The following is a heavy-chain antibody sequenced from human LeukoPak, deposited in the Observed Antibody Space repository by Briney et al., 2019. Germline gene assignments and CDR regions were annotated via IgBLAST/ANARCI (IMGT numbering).Heavy chain of an antibody. D-gene: IGHD6-19*01. CDR2: ISSSSSYI. V-gene: IGHV3-21*01. CDR3: ARDLRQVAVAYYYYGMDV. CDR1: GFTFSSYS. J-gene: IGHJ6*02. Sequence: GGSLRLSCAASGFTFSSYSMNWVRQAPGKGLEWVSSISSSSSYIYCADSVKGRFTISRDNAKNSLYLQMNSLRAEDTAVYYCARDLRQVAVAYYYYGMDVWGQGTTVTVSS.